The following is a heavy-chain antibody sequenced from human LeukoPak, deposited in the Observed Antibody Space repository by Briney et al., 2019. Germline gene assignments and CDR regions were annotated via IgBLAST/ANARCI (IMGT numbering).Heavy chain of an antibody. V-gene: IGHV1-2*02. D-gene: IGHD6-19*01. CDR3: ASGYSSGWYFPRPLDY. CDR1: GYTFTGYY. Sequence: ASVKVSCKASGYTFTGYYMHWVRQAPGQGLEWMGWINPNSGGTNYAQKFQGRVTMTRDTSISTAYMELSRLRSDDTAVYYCASGYSSGWYFPRPLDYWGQGTLVTVSS. J-gene: IGHJ4*02. CDR2: INPNSGGT.